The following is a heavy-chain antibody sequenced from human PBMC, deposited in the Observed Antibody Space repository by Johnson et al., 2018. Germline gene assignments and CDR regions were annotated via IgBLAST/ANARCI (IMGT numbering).Heavy chain of an antibody. V-gene: IGHV4-61*01. J-gene: IGHJ6*02. Sequence: QVQLQESGPGLVKPSETLSLTCTFSGGSVTSGIYYWSWIRQPPGKGLEWIGDIYHTGTTSYRHPFKSRVTISVDTSKDQFSLRLTSVTAAEPAIYYCARDPVLACSRNSCFKGGIDVWGQGTTVIVSS. CDR3: ARDPVLACSRNSCFKGGIDV. CDR2: IYHTGTT. D-gene: IGHD2-2*01. CDR1: GGSVTSGIYY.